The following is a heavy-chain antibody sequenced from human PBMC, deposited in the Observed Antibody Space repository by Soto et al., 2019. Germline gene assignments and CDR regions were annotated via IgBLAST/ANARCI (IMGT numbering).Heavy chain of an antibody. Sequence: QITLKESGPTLVKPTQTLTLTCTFSGFSLSTSGVGVGWIRQPPGKALEWLALIYWDDDKRYSPSLKSRLTITRDTSKNQVVLTMTNMDPVDTATYYCAHISGSSWYAAWYFDYWGQGTLVTVSS. D-gene: IGHD6-13*01. CDR2: IYWDDDK. CDR1: GFSLSTSGVG. J-gene: IGHJ4*02. V-gene: IGHV2-5*02. CDR3: AHISGSSWYAAWYFDY.